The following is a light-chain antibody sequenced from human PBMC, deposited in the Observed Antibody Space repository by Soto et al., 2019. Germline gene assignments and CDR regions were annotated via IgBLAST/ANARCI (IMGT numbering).Light chain of an antibody. J-gene: IGKJ1*01. CDR3: QQYNNWPET. V-gene: IGKV3-15*01. CDR1: QSVRSN. Sequence: ERVMTHSPATLSVSPEERATLSCRASQSVRSNLAWYQHKPGQAPRLLIYVASSRPAGVPARFSGSGSGTEFTLTISSLQSEDFAVYYCQQYNNWPETFGQGTKVDIK. CDR2: VAS.